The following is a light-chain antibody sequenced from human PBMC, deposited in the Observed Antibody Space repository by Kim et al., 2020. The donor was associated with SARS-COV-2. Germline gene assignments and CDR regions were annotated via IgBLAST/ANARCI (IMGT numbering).Light chain of an antibody. J-gene: IGKJ4*01. CDR2: AAS. CDR3: QHYYSWPLT. Sequence: VSPGERATLPCRASHTVSSSLAWYQQKPGQAPRLLIYAASTRATGIPARFSGSGSGTEFTLTISSLQSEDFALYYCQHYYSWPLTFGGGTKVDIK. CDR1: HTVSSS. V-gene: IGKV3-15*01.